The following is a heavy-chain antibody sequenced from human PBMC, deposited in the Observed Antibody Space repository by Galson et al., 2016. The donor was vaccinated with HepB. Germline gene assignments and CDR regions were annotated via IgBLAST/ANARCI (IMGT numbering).Heavy chain of an antibody. D-gene: IGHD4-17*01. CDR2: ISRSGDSM. V-gene: IGHV3-11*01. J-gene: IGHJ3*01. Sequence: SLRLSCAASGFTFSDYHMNWIRQGPGKRLEWISYISRSGDSMLYAASVRGRFSISRDNAKKSLYLQMTNLRAEDTAVYYCARDLPDDSVEYVDVFDLWGQGTMVTVSS. CDR3: ARDLPDDSVEYVDVFDL. CDR1: GFTFSDYH.